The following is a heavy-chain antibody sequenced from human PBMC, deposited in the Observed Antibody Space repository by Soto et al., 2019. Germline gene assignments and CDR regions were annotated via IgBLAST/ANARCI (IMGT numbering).Heavy chain of an antibody. CDR1: GFTFTSSA. D-gene: IGHD3-3*01. CDR2: IVVGSGNT. J-gene: IGHJ6*02. Sequence: SVKVSCKASGFTFTSSAVQWVRQARGQRLEWIGWIVVGSGNTNYAQKFQERVTITRDMSTSTAYMELSSLRSEDTAVYYCAAACLSYDFWSGYYDYGMDVWGQGTTVTVSS. CDR3: AAACLSYDFWSGYYDYGMDV. V-gene: IGHV1-58*01.